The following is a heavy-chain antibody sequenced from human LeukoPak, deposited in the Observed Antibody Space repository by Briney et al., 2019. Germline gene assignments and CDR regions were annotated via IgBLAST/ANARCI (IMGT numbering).Heavy chain of an antibody. CDR3: ARVVPAAMGAFDI. V-gene: IGHV1-18*01. J-gene: IGHJ3*02. CDR2: ISAYNGNT. D-gene: IGHD2-2*01. Sequence: GWISAYNGNTNYAQKLQGRVTMTTDTSTSTAYMELRSLRSDDTAVYYCARVVPAAMGAFDIWGQGTMVTVSS.